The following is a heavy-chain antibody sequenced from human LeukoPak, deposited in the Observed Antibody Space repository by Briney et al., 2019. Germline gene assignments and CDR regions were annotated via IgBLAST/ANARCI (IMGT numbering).Heavy chain of an antibody. Sequence: SETLSLTCAVYGGSFSGYYWNWIRQPPGKGLEWIGSVYDTGETYFNPSLKSRVTISVDKSKNQFSLNLSSVTAADTAVYYCARARLGPGGAFDIWGQGTMVTVSS. D-gene: IGHD3-10*01. CDR2: VYDTGET. V-gene: IGHV4-34*01. CDR3: ARARLGPGGAFDI. J-gene: IGHJ3*02. CDR1: GGSFSGYY.